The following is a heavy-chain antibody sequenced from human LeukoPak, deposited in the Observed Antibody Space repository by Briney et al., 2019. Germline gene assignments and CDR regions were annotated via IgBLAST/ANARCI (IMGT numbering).Heavy chain of an antibody. D-gene: IGHD5-24*01. CDR1: GFDFSSYT. CDR2: ISASSAYI. J-gene: IGHJ4*02. Sequence: GGSLRLSCAASGFDFSSYTMNWVRQAPGKGLEWVSSISASSAYIFYADSVKGRFTVSRDNAKSPLFLRMDRLSVEDTAVYYCARESATSSFSFDSWGQGVLVPVSS. V-gene: IGHV3-21*01. CDR3: ARESATSSFSFDS.